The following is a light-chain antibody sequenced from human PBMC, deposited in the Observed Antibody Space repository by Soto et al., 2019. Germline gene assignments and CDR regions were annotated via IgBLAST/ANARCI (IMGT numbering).Light chain of an antibody. CDR2: GAS. Sequence: EIVLIQSPGTLSLSPGERATLSCRASQSVSTTYLAWYQQKPGQAPRLLIYGASSRATGIPVRFSGSGSGTNFTLTITRLEPEDFAVYYCQQRSNWPLTFGGGTKVDIK. CDR1: QSVSTTY. CDR3: QQRSNWPLT. J-gene: IGKJ4*01. V-gene: IGKV3D-20*02.